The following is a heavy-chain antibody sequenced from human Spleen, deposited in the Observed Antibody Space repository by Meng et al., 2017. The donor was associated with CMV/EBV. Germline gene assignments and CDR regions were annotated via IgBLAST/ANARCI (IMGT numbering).Heavy chain of an antibody. CDR2: IYYSGST. D-gene: IGHD6-19*01. CDR1: GCSISSGDYY. Sequence: VQVPESGPGLVQPSQALSLPCPVSGCSISSGDYYWSWIRQPPGKGLEWIGYIYYSGSTYYNPSLKSRVTISVDTSKNQFSLKLSSVTAADTAVYYCARAGYSSGYFDYWGQGTLVTVSS. CDR3: ARAGYSSGYFDY. J-gene: IGHJ4*02. V-gene: IGHV4-30-4*08.